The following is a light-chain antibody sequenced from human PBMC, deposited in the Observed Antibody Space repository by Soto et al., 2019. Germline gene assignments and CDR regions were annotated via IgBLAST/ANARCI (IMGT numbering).Light chain of an antibody. V-gene: IGLV2-18*02. J-gene: IGLJ1*01. Sequence: QSALTQPPSVSGSPGQSVAISCTGTGSDIGTYNRVSWYQQPPGTAPKLMIYDVSDRPSGVPDRFSGSKSGNTASLTISGLHAEDEADYYCSSYTRSSTYVFGTGTKLTVL. CDR1: GSDIGTYNR. CDR3: SSYTRSSTYV. CDR2: DVS.